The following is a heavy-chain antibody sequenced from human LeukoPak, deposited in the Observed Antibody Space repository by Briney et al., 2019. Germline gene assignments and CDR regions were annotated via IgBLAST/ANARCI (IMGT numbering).Heavy chain of an antibody. CDR2: INPNSGDT. CDR3: AGEVSTADFDY. J-gene: IGHJ4*02. V-gene: IGHV1-2*02. CDR1: GYTFTGYY. Sequence: ASVKVSCKASGYTFTGYYMHWVRQAPGQGLEWMGWINPNSGDTKYAQKFQGRVTMTRDTSISTAYMELSRLRSDDTAVYYCAGEVSTADFDYWGQGTLVSVSS. D-gene: IGHD5/OR15-5a*01.